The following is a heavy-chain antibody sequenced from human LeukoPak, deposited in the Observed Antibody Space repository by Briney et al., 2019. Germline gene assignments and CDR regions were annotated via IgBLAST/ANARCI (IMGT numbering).Heavy chain of an antibody. CDR1: GGSFSGYY. D-gene: IGHD3-22*01. CDR2: INHSGST. J-gene: IGHJ3*02. V-gene: IGHV4-34*01. CDR3: ARVRRHYYDSTGPLDAFDI. Sequence: SETLSLTCAVYGGSFSGYYWSWIRQPPGKGLEWIGEINHSGSTNYNPSLKSRVTISVDTSKNQFSLKLSSVTAADTAVYYCARVRRHYYDSTGPLDAFDIWGQGTMVTVSS.